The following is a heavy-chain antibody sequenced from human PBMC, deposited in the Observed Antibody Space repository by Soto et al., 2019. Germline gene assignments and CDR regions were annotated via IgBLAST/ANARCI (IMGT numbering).Heavy chain of an antibody. Sequence: QVQLQESGPGLVKPSETLSLTCTVSGGSISSNYWSWIRQPPGKGLEWIGYIYYSGSTNYNPSLKSRVTISVDTSKNQFSLKLSSVTAADTAVYYCARDVAAAGGAFDIWGQGTMVTVSS. CDR3: ARDVAAAGGAFDI. D-gene: IGHD6-13*01. CDR1: GGSISSNY. J-gene: IGHJ3*02. V-gene: IGHV4-59*01. CDR2: IYYSGST.